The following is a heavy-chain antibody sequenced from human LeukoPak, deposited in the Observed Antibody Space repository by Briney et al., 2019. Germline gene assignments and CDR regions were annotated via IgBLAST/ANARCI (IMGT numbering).Heavy chain of an antibody. Sequence: GGSLRLSCAASGFTFSSYSMNWVRQAPGKGLEWVSSISSSSSYIYYADSVRGRFTISRDNAKNSLYLQMNSLRAEDTAVYYCARSRYSGSYPDYWGQGTLVTVSS. CDR2: ISSSSSYI. D-gene: IGHD1-26*01. CDR1: GFTFSSYS. V-gene: IGHV3-21*01. CDR3: ARSRYSGSYPDY. J-gene: IGHJ4*02.